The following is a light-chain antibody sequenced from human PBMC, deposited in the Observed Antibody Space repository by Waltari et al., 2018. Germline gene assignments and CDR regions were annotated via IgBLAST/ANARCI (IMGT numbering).Light chain of an antibody. Sequence: DIQMTQSPSTLPASVGDRVPITCRASHSISSWLAWYQQKPGKAPKLLIYKASSLESGVPSRFSGSGSGTEFTLTISSLQPDDFATYYCQQYNSYLYTFGQGTKLEIK. CDR3: QQYNSYLYT. V-gene: IGKV1-5*03. CDR2: KAS. J-gene: IGKJ2*01. CDR1: HSISSW.